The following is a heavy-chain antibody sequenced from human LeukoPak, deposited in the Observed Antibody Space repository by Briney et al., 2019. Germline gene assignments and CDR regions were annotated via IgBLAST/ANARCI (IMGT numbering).Heavy chain of an antibody. J-gene: IGHJ3*02. CDR1: GFTFSSYA. D-gene: IGHD2-15*01. Sequence: GGSLRLSCSPSGFTFSSYAMSWVRQAPGRGLGWVPAISGMGGRTYYADSVKGRFTISRDNSKNTLYLQMNSLRAEDTAVYYCAKPIVVVVAATEHAFDIWGQGTMVTVSS. CDR3: AKPIVVVVAATEHAFDI. V-gene: IGHV3-23*01. CDR2: ISGMGGRT.